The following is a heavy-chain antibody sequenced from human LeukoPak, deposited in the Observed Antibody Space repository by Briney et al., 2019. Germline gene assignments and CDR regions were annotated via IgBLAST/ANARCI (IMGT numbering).Heavy chain of an antibody. CDR3: ATSIAVVWFNY. D-gene: IGHD6-19*01. CDR2: ISSSSSYI. CDR1: AFTFSSYS. Sequence: GGSLRLSCAASAFTFSSYSMNWVRQAPGKGLEWVSSISSSSSYIYYADSVKGRFTISRDNAKNSLYLQMNSLRGEDTAVYYCATSIAVVWFNYWGQGTLVTVS. J-gene: IGHJ4*02. V-gene: IGHV3-21*01.